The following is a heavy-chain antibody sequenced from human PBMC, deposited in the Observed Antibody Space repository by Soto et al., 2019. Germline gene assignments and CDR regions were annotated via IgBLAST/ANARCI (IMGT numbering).Heavy chain of an antibody. J-gene: IGHJ4*02. CDR3: AREMPGDCTNVVCYTIDY. Sequence: QVQLVQSGAEVKKPGSSVKVSCKASGGTFSSYTISWVRQAPGQGLEWMGRIMPILGIANYAQKCQGRVTITADKSTSTAYMELSSRSASDTDVYYCAREMPGDCTNVVCYTIDYGDRGTLVTVSS. CDR2: IMPILGIA. D-gene: IGHD2-8*01. V-gene: IGHV1-69*08. CDR1: GGTFSSYT.